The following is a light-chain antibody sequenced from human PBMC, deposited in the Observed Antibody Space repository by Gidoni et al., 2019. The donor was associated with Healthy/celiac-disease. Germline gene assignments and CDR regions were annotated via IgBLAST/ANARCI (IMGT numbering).Light chain of an antibody. CDR2: GAS. CDR1: QSVSSSY. CDR3: QQYGSSPIT. J-gene: IGKJ5*01. Sequence: EIVLTQSPGTLSLSPGERATLSCRASQSVSSSYLAWYQQKPGQAPRLLIYGASSRATGIPDRFSGSESGTDFTLTISRLEPEDFAVYYCQQYGSSPITFXXXTRLEIK. V-gene: IGKV3-20*01.